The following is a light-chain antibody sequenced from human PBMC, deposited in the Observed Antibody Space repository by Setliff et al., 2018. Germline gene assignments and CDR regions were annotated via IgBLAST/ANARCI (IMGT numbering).Light chain of an antibody. CDR2: DAS. Sequence: QSALAQPASVSGSPGQSITISCTGSSSDVGSYNLVSWYQQHPAKAPKLMIYDASKRPSGVSIRFSGSKSGNTASLAISGLQAEDEADYYCCSYAGSSTFVFGTGTKVT. CDR3: CSYAGSSTFV. CDR1: SSDVGSYNL. J-gene: IGLJ1*01. V-gene: IGLV2-23*01.